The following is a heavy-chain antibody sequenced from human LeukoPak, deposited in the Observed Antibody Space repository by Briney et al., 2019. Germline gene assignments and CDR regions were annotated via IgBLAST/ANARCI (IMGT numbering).Heavy chain of an antibody. D-gene: IGHD6-19*01. CDR1: GVSFSGYY. J-gene: IGHJ6*02. CDR2: INHSGST. CDR3: ARGRLYYYGMDV. Sequence: KPSETLSLTCAVYGVSFSGYYWSWIRQPPGKGREWIGEINHSGSTNYNPSLKSRVTISVDTSKNQFSLKLSSVTAADTAVYYCARGRLYYYGMDVWGQGTTVTVSS. V-gene: IGHV4-34*01.